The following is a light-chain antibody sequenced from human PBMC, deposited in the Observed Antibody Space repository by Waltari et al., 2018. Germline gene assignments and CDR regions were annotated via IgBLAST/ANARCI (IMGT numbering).Light chain of an antibody. J-gene: IGLJ3*02. V-gene: IGLV8-61*01. CDR3: ALYMGSGIWV. CDR2: KAN. CDR1: SGSLSTTSY. Sequence: QTVVTQEPSLSVSPGGTVTLTCALSSGSLSTTSYATWYQQTPGPAPRTLVYKANARSSGVPDLFSGSILGNTAALTITGAQADDESDYYCALYMGSGIWVFGGGTRLTVL.